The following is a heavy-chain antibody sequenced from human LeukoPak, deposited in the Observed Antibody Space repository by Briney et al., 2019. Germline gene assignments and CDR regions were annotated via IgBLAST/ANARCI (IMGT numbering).Heavy chain of an antibody. Sequence: GGSLRLSCAASGFTVSSNYMSWVRQAPGKGLEWVSSISSSSSYIYYADSVKGRFAISRDNSKNTLYLQMNSLRAEDTAVYYCARDNSGSPGASTGGFDYWGQGTLVTVSS. D-gene: IGHD1-26*01. J-gene: IGHJ4*02. V-gene: IGHV3-21*04. CDR2: ISSSSSYI. CDR3: ARDNSGSPGASTGGFDY. CDR1: GFTVSSNY.